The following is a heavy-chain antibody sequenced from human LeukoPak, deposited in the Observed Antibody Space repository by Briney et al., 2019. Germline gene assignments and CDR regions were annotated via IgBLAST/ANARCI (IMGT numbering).Heavy chain of an antibody. D-gene: IGHD5-24*01. J-gene: IGHJ4*02. CDR1: GGSISSYY. V-gene: IGHV4-59*08. CDR3: ARATLEMATSHFDY. Sequence: SETLSLTCTVSGGSISSYYWSWIRQPPGKGLEWIGSIYHSGSPYYNPSLKSRVTISVDTSKNQFSLKLTSMPAADTAVYYCARATLEMATSHFDYWGQGTPVTVSS. CDR2: IYHSGSP.